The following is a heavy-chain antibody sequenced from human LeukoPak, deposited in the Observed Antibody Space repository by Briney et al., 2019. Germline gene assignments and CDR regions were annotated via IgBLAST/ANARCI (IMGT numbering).Heavy chain of an antibody. V-gene: IGHV1-2*04. CDR3: ARDKSSGRPPLLFS. CDR1: GYTFTNYY. CDR2: INPNSGDT. J-gene: IGHJ5*02. D-gene: IGHD6-19*01. Sequence: ASVKVSCKASGYTFTNYYIHWVRQAPGHGLEWMGWINPNSGDTNYAQKFQGSVTMTRDTSISTAHMEMSRLGSDDTAVYYCARDKSSGRPPLLFSWGQGTLVTVSS.